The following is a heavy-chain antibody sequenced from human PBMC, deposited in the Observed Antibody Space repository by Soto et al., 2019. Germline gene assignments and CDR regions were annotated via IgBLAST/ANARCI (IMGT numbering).Heavy chain of an antibody. CDR1: GFTFGTYA. Sequence: GGSLRLSCTASGFTFGTYAMSWVRQAPGQGLEWVSAIGGSGYNTYYADSVKGRFTISSDNSKNTLYLQMSSLRAEDTAVYYCAKDRFRSTTARNLDCWGQGTLVTVSS. J-gene: IGHJ4*02. V-gene: IGHV3-23*01. CDR2: IGGSGYNT. D-gene: IGHD3-16*02. CDR3: AKDRFRSTTARNLDC.